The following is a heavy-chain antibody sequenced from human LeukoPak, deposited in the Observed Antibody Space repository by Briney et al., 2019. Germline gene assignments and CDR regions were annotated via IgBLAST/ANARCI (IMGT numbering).Heavy chain of an antibody. CDR3: AREKGWVIGTMVRGVDYGMDV. J-gene: IGHJ6*04. Sequence: GASVKVSCKASGYTFTGYYMHWLRQAPGQGLEWMGWINPNRGGTNYAQKFQGWVTMTRDTSISTAYIELSRLRSDDTAVYYCAREKGWVIGTMVRGVDYGMDVWGKGTTVTVSS. CDR1: GYTFTGYY. V-gene: IGHV1-2*04. D-gene: IGHD3-10*01. CDR2: INPNRGGT.